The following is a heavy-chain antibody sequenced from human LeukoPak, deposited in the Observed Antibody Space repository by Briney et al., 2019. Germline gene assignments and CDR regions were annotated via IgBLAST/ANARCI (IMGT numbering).Heavy chain of an antibody. J-gene: IGHJ4*02. Sequence: SETLSLTCTVSGGSISSSSYYWGWIRQPPGKGLEWIGSIYYSGSTYYNPSLKSRVTISVDTSKNQFSLKLSSVTAADTAVYYCARHPPAAGHHNFDYWGQGTLVTVSS. CDR3: ARHPPAAGHHNFDY. V-gene: IGHV4-39*01. CDR1: GGSISSSSYY. D-gene: IGHD6-13*01. CDR2: IYYSGST.